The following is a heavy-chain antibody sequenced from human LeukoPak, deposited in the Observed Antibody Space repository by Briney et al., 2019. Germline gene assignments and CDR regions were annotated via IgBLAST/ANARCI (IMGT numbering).Heavy chain of an antibody. J-gene: IGHJ5*02. V-gene: IGHV4-59*08. Sequence: KPSETLSLTCTVSGVSISSNYWSWIRRPPGKGLEWIGNIYHSGSTNYNPSLKSRVIISVDTSKNQFSLHVTSVTTADTAVYYCARQMTSPLDTFDPWGQGTLVTVSS. CDR3: ARQMTSPLDTFDP. CDR1: GVSISSNY. CDR2: IYHSGST.